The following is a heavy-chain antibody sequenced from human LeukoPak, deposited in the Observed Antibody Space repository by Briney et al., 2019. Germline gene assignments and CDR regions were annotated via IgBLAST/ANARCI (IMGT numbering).Heavy chain of an antibody. Sequence: ASVKVSCKASGYTFTSYGISWVRQAPGQGLEWMGWISAYNGNTNYAQKLQGRDTMTTDTSTSTAYMELRSLRSDDTAVYYCAREVTGTMVRGGTDYFDYWGQGTLVTVSS. V-gene: IGHV1-18*01. D-gene: IGHD1-7*01. J-gene: IGHJ4*02. CDR1: GYTFTSYG. CDR3: AREVTGTMVRGGTDYFDY. CDR2: ISAYNGNT.